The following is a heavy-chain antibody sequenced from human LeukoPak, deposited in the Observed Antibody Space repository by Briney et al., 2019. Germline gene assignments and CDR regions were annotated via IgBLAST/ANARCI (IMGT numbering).Heavy chain of an antibody. CDR3: AKDGAARWSRNDY. Sequence: SVKVSCKASGGTFSSYAISWVRQAPGQGLEWMGRIILILGIANYAQKFQGRVTITADKSTSTAYMELSSLRSEDTAVYYCAKDGAARWSRNDYWGQGTLVTVSS. J-gene: IGHJ4*02. V-gene: IGHV1-69*04. D-gene: IGHD6-6*01. CDR1: GGTFSSYA. CDR2: IILILGIA.